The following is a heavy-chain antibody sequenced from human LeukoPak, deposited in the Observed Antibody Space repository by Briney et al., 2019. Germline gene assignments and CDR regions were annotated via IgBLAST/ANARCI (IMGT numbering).Heavy chain of an antibody. J-gene: IGHJ4*02. V-gene: IGHV1-69*05. CDR3: ARYSGSYLGSKYYFDY. CDR1: GGTFSSYA. D-gene: IGHD1-26*01. Sequence: SVKVSCKASGGTFSSYAISWVRQAPGQGLEWMGGIIPIFGTANYAQKFQGRVTITTDESTSTAYMELRSLRSDDTAVYYCARYSGSYLGSKYYFDYWGQGTLVTVSS. CDR2: IIPIFGTA.